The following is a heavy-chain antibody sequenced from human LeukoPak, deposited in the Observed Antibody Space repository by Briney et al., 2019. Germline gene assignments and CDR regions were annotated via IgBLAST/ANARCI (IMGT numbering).Heavy chain of an antibody. V-gene: IGHV4-59*01. Sequence: SETLSLTCTVSGGSISSYYWSWIRQPPGKGLEWIGYIYYSGSTNYNPSLKSRVTISVDMSKNQFSLKLTSVTAADTAVFYCARDDSNYYDSSGFDYWGQGTLVTVSS. CDR2: IYYSGST. J-gene: IGHJ4*02. CDR3: ARDDSNYYDSSGFDY. D-gene: IGHD3-22*01. CDR1: GGSISSYY.